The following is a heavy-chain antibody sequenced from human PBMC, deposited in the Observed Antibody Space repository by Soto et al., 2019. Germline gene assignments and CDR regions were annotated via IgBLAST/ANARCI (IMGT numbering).Heavy chain of an antibody. CDR3: ARRDIVVVPAATIFRGGAFDI. Sequence: GGSLRVSCAASGFTFSSDWMSWVRQAPWKGLEWVANIKQDGSEKYYVDSVKGRFTISRDNAKNSLYLQMNSLRAEDTAVYYCARRDIVVVPAATIFRGGAFDIWGQGTMVTVSS. J-gene: IGHJ3*02. CDR1: GFTFSSDW. CDR2: IKQDGSEK. V-gene: IGHV3-7*01. D-gene: IGHD2-2*01.